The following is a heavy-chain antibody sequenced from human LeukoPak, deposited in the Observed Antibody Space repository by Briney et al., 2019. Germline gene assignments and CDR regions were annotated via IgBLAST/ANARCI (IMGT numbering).Heavy chain of an antibody. CDR2: ISTTGGST. J-gene: IGHJ4*02. CDR3: VKGWIQAVGNFC. Sequence: PGGSLRLSCAASGFTFNTFGMAWVRQSPGKGPEYVSAISTTGGSTYYADSVKGRFTISRDNSKNTLYLQMSSLTAEDTAVYYCVKGWIQAVGNFCWGQGTLVTVSS. D-gene: IGHD5-18*01. V-gene: IGHV3-64D*06. CDR1: GFTFNTFG.